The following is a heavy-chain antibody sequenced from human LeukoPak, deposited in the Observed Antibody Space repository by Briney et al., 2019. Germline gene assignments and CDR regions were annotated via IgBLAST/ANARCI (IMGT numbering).Heavy chain of an antibody. CDR1: GFTFSSYS. D-gene: IGHD5-12*01. V-gene: IGHV3-48*01. Sequence: GGSLRLSCAASGFTFSSYSMNWVRQAPGKGLEWVSYISSGSSTIYYADSVKGRFTISRDNAKNSLYLQMNSLRAEDTAVYYCARVRGGYHSDYWGQGTPVTVSS. CDR3: ARVRGGYHSDY. CDR2: ISSGSSTI. J-gene: IGHJ4*02.